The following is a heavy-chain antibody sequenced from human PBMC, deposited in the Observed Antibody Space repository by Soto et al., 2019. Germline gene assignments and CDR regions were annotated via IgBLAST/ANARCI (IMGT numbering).Heavy chain of an antibody. CDR2: IWYDGSNK. CDR3: AREGALGNLDY. Sequence: GESLKISCAASGFTFSSYGMHWVRQAPGKGLEWVAVIWYDGSNKYYADSVKGRFTISRDNSKNTLYLQMNSLRAEDTAVYYCAREGALGNLDYWGQGTLVTVSS. CDR1: GFTFSSYG. V-gene: IGHV3-33*01. J-gene: IGHJ4*02.